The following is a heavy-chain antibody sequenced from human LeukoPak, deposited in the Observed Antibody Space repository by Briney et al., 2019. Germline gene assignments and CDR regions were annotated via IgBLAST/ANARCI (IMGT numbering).Heavy chain of an antibody. V-gene: IGHV4-59*08. D-gene: IGHD3-3*01. CDR1: GGSISSYY. Sequence: SETLSLTCTVSGGSISSYYWSWIRQPPGKGLEWIGYIYYSGSTNYNPSLKSRVTISVDTSKNQFSLKLSSVTAADTAVYYCARHSHYDFWSGYYGYGMDVWGQGTTVTVSS. CDR3: ARHSHYDFWSGYYGYGMDV. CDR2: IYYSGST. J-gene: IGHJ6*02.